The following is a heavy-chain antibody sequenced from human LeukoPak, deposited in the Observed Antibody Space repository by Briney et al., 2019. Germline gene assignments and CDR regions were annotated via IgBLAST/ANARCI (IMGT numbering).Heavy chain of an antibody. Sequence: SGTLSLTCAVSGGSISSSNWWSWVRQPPGKGLEWIGEIYHSGSTNYNPSPKSRVTISVDKSKNQFSLKLSSVTAADTAVYYCAIFMGTVTTPYFDYWGQGTLVTVSS. CDR2: IYHSGST. V-gene: IGHV4-4*02. CDR3: AIFMGTVTTPYFDY. J-gene: IGHJ4*02. D-gene: IGHD4-17*01. CDR1: GGSISSSNW.